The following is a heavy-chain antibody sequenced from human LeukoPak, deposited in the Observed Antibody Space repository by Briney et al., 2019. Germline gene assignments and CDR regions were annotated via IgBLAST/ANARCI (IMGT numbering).Heavy chain of an antibody. V-gene: IGHV4-31*03. CDR1: GGSISSSGYY. CDR2: IYHSGST. J-gene: IGHJ4*02. CDR3: ARGSYDVLTGYSTFGEY. D-gene: IGHD3-9*01. Sequence: SQTLSLTCNVSGGSISSSGYYWSWIRQHPGKGLEWIAYIYHSGSTYYNPSLKSRVTVSLDTSKNQFSLKLSSVTAADTAVYYCARGSYDVLTGYSTFGEYWGQGTLLTVSS.